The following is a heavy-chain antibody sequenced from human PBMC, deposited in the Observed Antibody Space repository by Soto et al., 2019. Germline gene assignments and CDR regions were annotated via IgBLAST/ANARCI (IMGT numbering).Heavy chain of an antibody. CDR2: ISSSGSTI. D-gene: IGHD3-22*01. CDR3: ARPGYYYDSSGYYPWWYFDL. Sequence: PGGSLRLSCAASGFTFSSYEMNWVRQAPGKGLEWVSYISSSGSTIYYADSVKSRFTISRDNAKNSLYLQMNSLRAEDTAVYYCARPGYYYDSSGYYPWWYFDLWGRGTLVTVSS. J-gene: IGHJ2*01. CDR1: GFTFSSYE. V-gene: IGHV3-48*03.